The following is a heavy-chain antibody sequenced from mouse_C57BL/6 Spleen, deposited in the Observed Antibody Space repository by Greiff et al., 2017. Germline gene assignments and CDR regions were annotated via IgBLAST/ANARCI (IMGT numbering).Heavy chain of an antibody. CDR2: IYPGDGDT. J-gene: IGHJ2*01. CDR1: GYAFSSSW. V-gene: IGHV1-82*01. Sequence: QVQLKESGPELVKPGASVKISCKASGYAFSSSWMNWVKQRPGKGLEWIGRIYPGDGDTNYNGKFKGKATLTADKSSSTAYMQLSSLTSEDSAVYFCARNWVDYWGQGTTRTVSS. CDR3: ARNWVDY. D-gene: IGHD4-1*01.